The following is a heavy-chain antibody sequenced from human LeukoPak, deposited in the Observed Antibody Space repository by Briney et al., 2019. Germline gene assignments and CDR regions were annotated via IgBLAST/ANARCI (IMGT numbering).Heavy chain of an antibody. J-gene: IGHJ6*02. D-gene: IGHD5-18*01. CDR1: GYTFPSYF. CDR3: AREWAPPDTAMVDGMDV. Sequence: GASVKVSCKASGYTFPSYFMHWVRQAPGQGLEWMGIINPSGGSTSYAQKFQGRVTMTRDTSTSTVYMELSSLRSEDTAVYYCAREWAPPDTAMVDGMDVWGQGTTVTVSS. V-gene: IGHV1-46*01. CDR2: INPSGGST.